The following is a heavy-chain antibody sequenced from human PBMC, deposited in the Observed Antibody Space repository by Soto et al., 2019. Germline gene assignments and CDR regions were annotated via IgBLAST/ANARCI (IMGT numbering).Heavy chain of an antibody. Sequence: EVQLVESGGGLVQPGGSLRLSCAASGFTFTSHWMHWVRQAPGKGLVWVSRSKSDGSGTIYADSVKGRFTISRDNAKNALYLQMNSLRADDTAVCYCAREWTRTRWPFDSWGQGTLVTVSS. V-gene: IGHV3-74*01. CDR3: AREWTRTRWPFDS. D-gene: IGHD2-15*01. CDR1: GFTFTSHW. J-gene: IGHJ4*02. CDR2: SKSDGSGT.